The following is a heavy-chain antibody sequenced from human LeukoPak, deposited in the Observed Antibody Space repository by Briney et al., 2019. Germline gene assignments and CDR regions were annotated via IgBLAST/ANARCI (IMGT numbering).Heavy chain of an antibody. Sequence: GASVQVSCKASSYTFTTYGMTWVRQAPGQGLQWMGIIAYNGNTYYAENLQGRVTMTTDSSTNTAYMELRNLRSDDTAVYYCARYRSSWYLYDYWGQGTLVTVSS. CDR1: SYTFTTYG. V-gene: IGHV1-18*01. D-gene: IGHD6-13*01. J-gene: IGHJ4*02. CDR2: IIAYNGNT. CDR3: ARYRSSWYLYDY.